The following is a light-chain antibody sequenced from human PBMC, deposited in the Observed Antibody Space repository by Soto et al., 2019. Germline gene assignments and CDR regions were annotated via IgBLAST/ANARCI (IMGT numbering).Light chain of an antibody. J-gene: IGKJ1*01. CDR3: QQYGGSGT. CDR1: QSVSNNY. CDR2: GAS. Sequence: EIVLTQSPGTLYLSPGERATLSCRASQSVSNNYLAWYQQKPGQAPRLLIYGASNRATGIPDRFSGSGSGTDFTLTISRLEPEDFAVYYCQQYGGSGTFGQGTRWISN. V-gene: IGKV3-20*01.